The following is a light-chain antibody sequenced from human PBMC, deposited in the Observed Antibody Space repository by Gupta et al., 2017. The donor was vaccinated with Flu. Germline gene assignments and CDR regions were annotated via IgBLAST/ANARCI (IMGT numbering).Light chain of an antibody. CDR3: QEWDESSDLRV. V-gene: IGLV3-21*04. J-gene: IGLJ3*02. CDR1: NVGSKT. Sequence: RCTGRDNNVGSKTVDCDQQIPGEAPVLVIYYDRQRPSGVPERFSGSKSGDTATLTISGVEAGDEADYYCQEWDESSDLRVFGGGTKLTVL. CDR2: YDR.